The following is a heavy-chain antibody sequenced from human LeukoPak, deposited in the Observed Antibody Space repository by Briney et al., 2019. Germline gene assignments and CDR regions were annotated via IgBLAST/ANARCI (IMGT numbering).Heavy chain of an antibody. CDR3: ARERVGSSWYFDY. V-gene: IGHV3-7*03. CDR1: GFTFSSYW. D-gene: IGHD6-13*01. Sequence: GGSLRLSCAASGFTFSSYWMTWVRQAPGKGLEWVANIKQDGSEKYYVDSVKGRFTISRDNAKNSLYLQMNSLRAEDTAVYYSARERVGSSWYFDYWGQGTLVTVSS. CDR2: IKQDGSEK. J-gene: IGHJ4*02.